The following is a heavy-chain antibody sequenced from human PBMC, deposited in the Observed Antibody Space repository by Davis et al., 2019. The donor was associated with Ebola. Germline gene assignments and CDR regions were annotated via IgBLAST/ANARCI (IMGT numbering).Heavy chain of an antibody. CDR1: TNSFTTYW. J-gene: IGHJ3*02. CDR2: IYTGDSDT. CDR3: ASLRRTITGMDDGFDI. Sequence: GESLKISCKDSTNSFTTYWIGWVRQMPGKGLEWLGLIYTGDSDTRYSPSFRGQVTISADKSIRTAYLQWSSLKAADTAIYFYASLRRTITGMDDGFDIWGQGTKVTVSS. V-gene: IGHV5-51*01. D-gene: IGHD1-20*01.